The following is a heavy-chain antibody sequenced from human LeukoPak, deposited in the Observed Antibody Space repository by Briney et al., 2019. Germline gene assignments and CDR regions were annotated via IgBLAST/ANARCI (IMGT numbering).Heavy chain of an antibody. CDR3: AKDRNVWPTNFDS. CDR1: GFTFSTYA. J-gene: IGHJ4*02. V-gene: IGHV3-23*01. Sequence: GGSLRLSCAASGFTFSTYAVNWVRQAPGKGLEWVSAISSSGGTTYYADFVKGRFSISRDNSKNTLYLRMNSLRAEDKAVYYCAKDRNVWPTNFDSWGQGTLVTVSA. D-gene: IGHD5-24*01. CDR2: ISSSGGTT.